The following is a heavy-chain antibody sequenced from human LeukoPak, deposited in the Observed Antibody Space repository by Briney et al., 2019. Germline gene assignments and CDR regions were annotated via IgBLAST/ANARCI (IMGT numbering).Heavy chain of an antibody. CDR1: GYTFTSYA. V-gene: IGHV7-4-1*02. CDR3: ARESVAGTRAPLTYYYYGMDV. J-gene: IGHJ6*02. CDR2: INTNTGNP. D-gene: IGHD6-19*01. Sequence: ASVKVSCKASGYTFTSYAMNWVRQAPGQGLEWVGWINTNTGNPTYAQGFTGRFVFSLDTSVSTAYLQISSLKAEDTAVYYCARESVAGTRAPLTYYYYGMDVWGQGTTVTVSS.